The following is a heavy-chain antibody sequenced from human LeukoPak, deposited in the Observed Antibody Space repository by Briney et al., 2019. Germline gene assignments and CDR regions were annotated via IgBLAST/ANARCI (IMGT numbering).Heavy chain of an antibody. CDR2: IIPILGIA. CDR3: ARDSESGDLLRHFDWLPSPDY. V-gene: IGHV1-69*04. D-gene: IGHD3-9*01. J-gene: IGHJ4*02. CDR1: GGTFSSYA. Sequence: GASVKVSCKASGGTFSSYAISWVRQAPGQGLEWMGRIIPILGIANYAQKFQGRVTITADKSTSTAYMELSSLRSEDTAVYYCARDSESGDLLRHFDWLPSPDYWGQGTLVTVSS.